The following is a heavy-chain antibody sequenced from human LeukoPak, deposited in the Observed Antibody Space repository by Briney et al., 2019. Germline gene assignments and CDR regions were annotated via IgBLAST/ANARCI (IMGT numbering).Heavy chain of an antibody. J-gene: IGHJ4*02. D-gene: IGHD4-23*01. V-gene: IGHV4-61*02. CDR2: IYTSGST. CDR1: GGSTSSGSYY. Sequence: PSETLSLTCTVSGGSTSSGSYYWSWIRQPAGKGLEWIGRIYTSGSTNYNPSLKSRVTISVDTSKNQFSLKLSSVTAADTAVYYCASSTMVVTPLSNHIDYWGQGTLVTVSS. CDR3: ASSTMVVTPLSNHIDY.